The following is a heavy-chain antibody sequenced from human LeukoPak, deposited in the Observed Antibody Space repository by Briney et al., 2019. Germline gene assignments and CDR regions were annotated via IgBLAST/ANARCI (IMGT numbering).Heavy chain of an antibody. J-gene: IGHJ4*02. Sequence: GGSLRLSCAASGFTFNMYWMTWVRQAPGKGLESVAYINKDGSDKYYVDSVKGRFTVSRDNAMNSLYLQMNSLRAEDTAVYYCARDAGYGGNSDYWGQGTLVTVSS. CDR2: INKDGSDK. CDR3: ARDAGYGGNSDY. CDR1: GFTFNMYW. D-gene: IGHD4-23*01. V-gene: IGHV3-7*01.